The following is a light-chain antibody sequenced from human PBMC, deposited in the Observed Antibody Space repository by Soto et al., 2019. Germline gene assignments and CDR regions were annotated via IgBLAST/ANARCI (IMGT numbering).Light chain of an antibody. CDR1: QSISTY. CDR2: AAS. J-gene: IGKJ1*01. V-gene: IGKV1-39*01. CDR3: HQTYITPWM. Sequence: DIQITQSPSSLSASVGDRVTIACRASQSISTYLNWYQQKPGKAPKLLIYAASSLESGVPSRFTGSGSGTDFTLTISSLQPEAFATYFCHQTYITPWMFGQGTKVDIK.